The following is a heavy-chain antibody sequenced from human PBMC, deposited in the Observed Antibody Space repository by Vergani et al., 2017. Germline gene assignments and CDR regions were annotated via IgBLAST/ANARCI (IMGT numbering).Heavy chain of an antibody. CDR2: IIPIFGTA. D-gene: IGHD6-19*01. CDR3: AREFLAVAGTGWFDP. V-gene: IGHV1-69*14. CDR1: GGTFSSYA. J-gene: IGHJ5*02. Sequence: QVQLVQSGAEVKKPGSSVKVSCKASGGTFSSYAISWVRQAPGQGLEWMGRIIPIFGTANYAQKCQGRVTITADNSTSTAYMELSSLRSEDTAVYYCAREFLAVAGTGWFDPWGQGTLVTVSS.